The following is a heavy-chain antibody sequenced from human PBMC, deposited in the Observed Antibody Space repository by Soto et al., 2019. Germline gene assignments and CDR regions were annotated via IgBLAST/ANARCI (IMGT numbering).Heavy chain of an antibody. Sequence: SVKVSCKASGGTFSSYAISWVRQAPVQGLEWMGGIIPIFVTANYAQKFQGRVTITADESTSTAYMELSSLRSEDTAVYYCASKHLAYCGGDCPSIQYYGMDVWGQGTTVTVSS. D-gene: IGHD2-21*02. J-gene: IGHJ6*02. CDR1: GGTFSSYA. CDR3: ASKHLAYCGGDCPSIQYYGMDV. V-gene: IGHV1-69*13. CDR2: IIPIFVTA.